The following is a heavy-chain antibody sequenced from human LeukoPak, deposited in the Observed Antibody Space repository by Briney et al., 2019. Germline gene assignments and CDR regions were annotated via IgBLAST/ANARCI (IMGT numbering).Heavy chain of an antibody. V-gene: IGHV4-4*07. D-gene: IGHD1-26*01. CDR2: IYTSGTT. Sequence: SETLSLTCTVSGGSISSYYWNWIRQPAGKGLEWIGRIYTSGTTNYNPSLKSRLTISTDVSKNQFSLRLNSVTTADTAVYYCASSVMGATSPSNLDSWGQGILVTVSS. CDR1: GGSISSYY. CDR3: ASSVMGATSPSNLDS. J-gene: IGHJ4*02.